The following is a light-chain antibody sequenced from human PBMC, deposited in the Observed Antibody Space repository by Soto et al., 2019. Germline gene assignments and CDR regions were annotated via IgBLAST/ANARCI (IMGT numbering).Light chain of an antibody. V-gene: IGKV3-20*01. CDR3: QQYGTSLLT. J-gene: IGKJ4*01. Sequence: EIVLTQSPGTLSLSPGERATLSCRARQSVSSSYLAWYQQKPGQAPRLLTYGASSRATGIPDRFSGRGSGTDFTLTISRLEPEDFAVYYCQQYGTSLLTFGGGTKVDIK. CDR2: GAS. CDR1: QSVSSSY.